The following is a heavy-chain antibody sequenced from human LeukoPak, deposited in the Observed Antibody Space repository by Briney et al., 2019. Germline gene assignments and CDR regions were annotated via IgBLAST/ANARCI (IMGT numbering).Heavy chain of an antibody. J-gene: IGHJ4*02. V-gene: IGHV1-3*01. CDR3: ASGHVGATGQDY. CDR1: GYTFTSYA. CDR2: INAGNGNT. D-gene: IGHD1-26*01. Sequence: ASAKVSCKASGYTFTSYAMHWVRQAPGQRLEWMGWINAGNGNTKYSQKFQGRVTITRDTSASTAYMELSSLRSEDTAVYYCASGHVGATGQDYWGQGTLVTVSS.